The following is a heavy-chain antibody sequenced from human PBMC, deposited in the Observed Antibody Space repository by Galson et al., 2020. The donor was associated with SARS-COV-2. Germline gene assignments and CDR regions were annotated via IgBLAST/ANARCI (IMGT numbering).Heavy chain of an antibody. V-gene: IGHV3-33*06. CDR2: IWYDGSNK. D-gene: IGHD1-7*01. J-gene: IGHJ4*02. Sequence: GGSLRLSCAASGFTFSSYGMHWVRQAPGKGLEWVAVIWYDGSNKYYADSVKGRFTISRDNSKNTLYLQMNSLRAEDTAVYYCAKEGEDSITGTPWSRHYTYFDYWGQGTLVTVSS. CDR3: AKEGEDSITGTPWSRHYTYFDY. CDR1: GFTFSSYG.